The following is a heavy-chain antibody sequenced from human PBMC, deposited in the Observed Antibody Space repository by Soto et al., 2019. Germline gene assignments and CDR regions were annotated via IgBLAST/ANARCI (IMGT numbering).Heavy chain of an antibody. Sequence: GASVKVSCKASGYSFTGHYMHWVRQAPGQGLEWMGWINPNSGGTKSAQQFQGRVTMTRDMSISTAYMELSRLRFDDTAVYYCARGKEIPDYWNFDLWGRGTLVTVSS. CDR2: INPNSGGT. CDR3: ARGKEIPDYWNFDL. D-gene: IGHD2-2*02. J-gene: IGHJ2*01. V-gene: IGHV1-2*02. CDR1: GYSFTGHY.